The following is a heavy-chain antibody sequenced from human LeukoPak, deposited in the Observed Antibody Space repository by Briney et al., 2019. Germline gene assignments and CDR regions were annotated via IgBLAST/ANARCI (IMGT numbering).Heavy chain of an antibody. CDR3: ARPYSSSWDAFDI. CDR1: GGSISSYY. D-gene: IGHD6-13*01. Sequence: SETLSLTCTVSGGSISSYYWSWIRQPPGKGLEWIGYIYYSGSTNYNPSLKSRVTISVDTSKNQFSLKLSSVTAADTAVYYCARPYSSSWDAFDIWGQGTMVTVSS. V-gene: IGHV4-59*01. J-gene: IGHJ3*02. CDR2: IYYSGST.